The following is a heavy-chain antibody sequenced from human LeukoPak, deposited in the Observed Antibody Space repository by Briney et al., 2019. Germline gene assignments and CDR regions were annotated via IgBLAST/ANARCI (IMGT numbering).Heavy chain of an antibody. Sequence: GASVKVSCKASGGTFSSYAISWVRQAPGQGLEWMGGIIPIFGTANYAQKFQGRVTITTDESTSTAYMELSSLRSEDTAVYYCARAPPYYYGSGNPGGFDYWGQGTLVTVSS. CDR3: ARAPPYYYGSGNPGGFDY. V-gene: IGHV1-69*05. CDR1: GGTFSSYA. J-gene: IGHJ4*02. CDR2: IIPIFGTA. D-gene: IGHD3-10*01.